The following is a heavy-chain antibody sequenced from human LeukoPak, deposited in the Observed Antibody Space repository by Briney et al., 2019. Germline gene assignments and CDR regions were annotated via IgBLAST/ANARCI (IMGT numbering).Heavy chain of an antibody. V-gene: IGHV3-66*01. CDR3: ARRYQVSWYFDL. CDR2: IYSDGST. CDR1: RFTASSNR. D-gene: IGHD2-15*01. Sequence: AGGSLRLSCAASRFTASSNRMNWVRQAPGKGLEWVSVIYSDGSTQYADSVKGRFTITRDNYKNTLYLQMNSLRDEDTAMYYCARRYQVSWYFDLWGRGTLVTVSS. J-gene: IGHJ2*01.